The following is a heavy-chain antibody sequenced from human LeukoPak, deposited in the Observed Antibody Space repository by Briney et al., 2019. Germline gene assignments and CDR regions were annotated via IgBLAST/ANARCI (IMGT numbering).Heavy chain of an antibody. Sequence: GGSLRLSCEVSGLIFRSYWMSWVRQAPGKGLEWVANINQDGSEKYFVDSVRGRFTISRDNAKNSLHLVMDTLRCEDTGLYYCARERDGRFFDYWGQGPLVTVSS. V-gene: IGHV3-7*01. D-gene: IGHD5-24*01. J-gene: IGHJ4*02. CDR1: GLIFRSYW. CDR2: INQDGSEK. CDR3: ARERDGRFFDY.